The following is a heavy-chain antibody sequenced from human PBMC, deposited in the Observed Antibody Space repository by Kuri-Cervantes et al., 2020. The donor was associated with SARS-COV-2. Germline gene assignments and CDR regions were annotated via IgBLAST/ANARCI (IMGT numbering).Heavy chain of an antibody. Sequence: SETLSLRLSCTVSGGSISSSSYYWGWIRQPPGKGLEWIGSIYYSGSTYYNPSLKSRVTISVDTSKNQFSLKLSSVTAADTAVYYCAREPLEVVVPAAIPNWFDPWGQGTLVTVSS. CDR3: AREPLEVVVPAAIPNWFDP. D-gene: IGHD2-2*01. J-gene: IGHJ5*02. V-gene: IGHV4-39*07. CDR1: GGSISSSSYY. CDR2: IYYSGST.